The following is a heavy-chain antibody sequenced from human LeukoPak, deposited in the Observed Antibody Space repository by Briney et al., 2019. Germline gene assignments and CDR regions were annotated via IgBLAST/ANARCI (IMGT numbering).Heavy chain of an antibody. Sequence: SETLSLTCAVYGASFSGYYWSWIRQPPGKGLEWIGEINHSGTTNYNPSLKSRVTISVDTSKNQFSLKLSSVTAADRAVYYCARDKGTSYLSSFDYWGQGTLVTVSS. D-gene: IGHD6-6*01. J-gene: IGHJ4*02. CDR3: ARDKGTSYLSSFDY. CDR1: GASFSGYY. V-gene: IGHV4-34*01. CDR2: INHSGTT.